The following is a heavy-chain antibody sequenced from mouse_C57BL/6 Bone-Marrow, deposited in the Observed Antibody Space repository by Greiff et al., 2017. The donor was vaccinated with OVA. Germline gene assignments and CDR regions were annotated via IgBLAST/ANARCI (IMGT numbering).Heavy chain of an antibody. CDR3: ARQNYYGSSPWYFDV. Sequence: QVQLQQSGPELVKPGASVTLSCTASGYTFTSYFLNWVQQRPGPGLAWIGWIYPRDGSTKYNEKFKGKATLTVDTSSSTAYMELHSLTSEDAAVYFCARQNYYGSSPWYFDVWGTGTTVTVSS. CDR2: IYPRDGST. J-gene: IGHJ1*03. D-gene: IGHD1-1*01. CDR1: GYTFTSYF. V-gene: IGHV1-85*01.